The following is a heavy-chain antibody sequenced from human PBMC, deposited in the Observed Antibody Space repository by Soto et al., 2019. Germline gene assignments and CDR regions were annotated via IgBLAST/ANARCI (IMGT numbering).Heavy chain of an antibody. CDR2: ISAYNGDT. D-gene: IGHD2-8*01. Sequence: QAQLVQSGGEVKKPGASVKVSCRASGYAFTSYGYAWVRQAPGQGLDWMGWISAYNGDTNYAQKFQDRVTLTTDTSTTTVHMELRNLGSDDTAVYYCARSGAYCTSITCLFDSFWGLGTLVTVSS. CDR3: ARSGAYCTSITCLFDSF. J-gene: IGHJ4*02. V-gene: IGHV1-18*01. CDR1: GYAFTSYG.